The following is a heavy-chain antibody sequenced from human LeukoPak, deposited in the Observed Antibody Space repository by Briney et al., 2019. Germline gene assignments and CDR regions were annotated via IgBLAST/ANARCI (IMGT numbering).Heavy chain of an antibody. CDR3: AKITHLGMIVV. V-gene: IGHV3-23*01. CDR1: GFIFSHYT. D-gene: IGHD3-22*01. Sequence: PGGSLRLSCAASGFIFSHYTMTWVRQAPGKGLEWVSSINGSGDATKYADSVMGRFTISRDNSKNTVSLQMNSLRAEDTAVYYCAKITHLGMIVVWGQGTLVTVPS. J-gene: IGHJ4*02. CDR2: INGSGDAT.